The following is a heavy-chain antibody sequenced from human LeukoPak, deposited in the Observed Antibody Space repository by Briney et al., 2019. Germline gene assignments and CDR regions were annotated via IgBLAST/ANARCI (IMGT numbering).Heavy chain of an antibody. CDR1: GGSISSSSYY. Sequence: ASETLSLTCTVSGGSISSSSYYWGWIRQPPGKGLEWIGSIYYSGSTYYNPSLKSRVTISVDTSKNQFSLKLSSVTAADTAVYYCARSRLGLARRHNWFDPWGQGTLVTVSS. J-gene: IGHJ5*02. CDR2: IYYSGST. V-gene: IGHV4-39*07. D-gene: IGHD3-16*01. CDR3: ARSRLGLARRHNWFDP.